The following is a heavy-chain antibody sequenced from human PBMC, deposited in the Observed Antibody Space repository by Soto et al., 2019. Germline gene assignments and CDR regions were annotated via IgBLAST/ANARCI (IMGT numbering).Heavy chain of an antibody. CDR3: ARPSGYYDTSGYSGTFYYYGMDV. J-gene: IGHJ6*02. CDR1: GFTFSSYD. CDR2: ISSSISTI. Sequence: GGSLRLSCAASGFTFSSYDMNWVRQAPGKGLEWISYISSSISTIYYADSVKGRFTISRDNAEDSLYLQMNSLRDEDTAVYYCARPSGYYDTSGYSGTFYYYGMDVWGQGTRVTVSS. V-gene: IGHV3-48*02. D-gene: IGHD3-22*01.